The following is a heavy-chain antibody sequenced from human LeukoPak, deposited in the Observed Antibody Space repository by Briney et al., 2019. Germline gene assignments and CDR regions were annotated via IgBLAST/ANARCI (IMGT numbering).Heavy chain of an antibody. CDR1: GFTVSSNY. D-gene: IGHD6-13*01. CDR2: IYSGGST. V-gene: IGHV3-66*01. CDR3: ARIYPRLAAAGN. J-gene: IGHJ4*02. Sequence: GGSLRLTCAASGFTVSSNYMSWVRQAPGKGLEWVSVIYSGGSTYYADSVKGRFTISRDNSKNTLYLQMNSLGADDTAVYYCARIYPRLAAAGNWGQGTLVTVSS.